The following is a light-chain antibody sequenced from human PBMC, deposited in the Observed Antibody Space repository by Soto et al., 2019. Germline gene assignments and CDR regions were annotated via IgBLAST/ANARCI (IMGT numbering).Light chain of an antibody. CDR1: QSLLHSNGYNY. CDR3: MQALQTPIT. V-gene: IGKV2-28*01. J-gene: IGKJ4*01. CDR2: LGS. Sequence: DIVMTQSPLSLPVTPGEPASISCRSSQSLLHSNGYNYLDWYLQKPGQSPQLLIYLGSNRASGVPERFSGSGSGTDFTLKISRVESEDVGDYYCMQALQTPITFGGGTKVEIK.